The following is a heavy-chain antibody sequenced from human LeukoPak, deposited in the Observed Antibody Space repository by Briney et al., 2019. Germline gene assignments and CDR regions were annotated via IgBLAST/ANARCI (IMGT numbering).Heavy chain of an antibody. J-gene: IGHJ4*02. CDR2: ISSSGTTI. Sequence: PGGSLRLSCAASGFTFSDYYMSWIRQPPGKGLEWVSYISSSGTTIYYADSVKGRFTISRDNAKNSLYLQMNSLRAEDTAVYYCARDPTVVAAAAGYFDYWGQGTLVTVSS. CDR3: ARDPTVVAAAAGYFDY. V-gene: IGHV3-11*04. D-gene: IGHD6-13*01. CDR1: GFTFSDYY.